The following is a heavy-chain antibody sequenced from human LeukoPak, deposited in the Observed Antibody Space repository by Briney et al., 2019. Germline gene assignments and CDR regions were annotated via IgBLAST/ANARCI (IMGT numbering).Heavy chain of an antibody. CDR3: AKAGGFHFAFDI. CDR1: GFTFSSYA. CDR2: ISASGDNT. D-gene: IGHD1-14*01. V-gene: IGHV3-23*01. J-gene: IGHJ3*02. Sequence: PGGSLRLSCAASGFTFSSYAMSWVRQAPGKGLEWVSGISASGDNTNYADSVKGRVTNSRDNSRNTLYLQLSSLRAEDTAVYYCAKAGGFHFAFDIWGQGTMVTVSS.